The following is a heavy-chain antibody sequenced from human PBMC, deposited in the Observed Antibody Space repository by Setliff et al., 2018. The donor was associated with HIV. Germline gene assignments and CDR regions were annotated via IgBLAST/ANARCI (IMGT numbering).Heavy chain of an antibody. CDR1: GYTFTSYA. CDR3: VRHSRYYGSGSYLPPTIDY. V-gene: IGHV1-3*01. CDR2: INAGNGNT. Sequence: GASVKVSCKASGYTFTSYAMHWVRQAPGQRLEWMGWINAGNGNTKYSQKFQGRVTITRDTSASTAYMELSSLRSEDTAVYYCVRHSRYYGSGSYLPPTIDYWGQGTLVTVSS. J-gene: IGHJ4*02. D-gene: IGHD3-10*01.